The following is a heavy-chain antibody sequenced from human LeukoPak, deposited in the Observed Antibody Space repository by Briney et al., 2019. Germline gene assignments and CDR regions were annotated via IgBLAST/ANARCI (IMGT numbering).Heavy chain of an antibody. CDR1: GFTLSHHG. CDR2: IWYDASNE. V-gene: IGHV3-33*01. J-gene: IGHJ5*02. CDR3: AREQSVFDNWLDP. D-gene: IGHD3-3*01. Sequence: PGGSLRLSCEATGFTLSHHGMHWVRQAPGKGLEWVAVIWYDASNEYYADSVKGRFTVSRNNSKNTLYLQMSSLRAEDTAIYYCAREQSVFDNWLDPWGQGTLVTVSS.